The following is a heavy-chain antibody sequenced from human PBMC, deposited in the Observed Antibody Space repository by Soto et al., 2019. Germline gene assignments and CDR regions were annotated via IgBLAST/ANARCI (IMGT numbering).Heavy chain of an antibody. D-gene: IGHD3-22*01. CDR3: ARQDTRGYAFDY. J-gene: IGHJ4*02. Sequence: PSQTLSLTCAVSAGSISSGDYSWSWIRQPPGKGLEWIGYIYYSGSTNYNPSLKSRVTISVDRSKNQFSLKLSSVTAADTAVYSCARQDTRGYAFDYWGQGTLVTVSS. V-gene: IGHV4-30-2*01. CDR1: AGSISSGDYS. CDR2: IYYSGST.